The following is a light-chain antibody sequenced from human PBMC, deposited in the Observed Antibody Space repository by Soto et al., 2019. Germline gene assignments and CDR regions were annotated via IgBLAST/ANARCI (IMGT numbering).Light chain of an antibody. CDR2: AAS. CDR1: QDIAIY. V-gene: IGKV1-9*01. Sequence: IQLTQSPSSLSASVGYRVTITCRASQDIAIYLAWYQQKPGEAPKLLIYAASTLQSGVPSRFSGNGSGTDFTLTISCLQSEDFATYYCQQYYSFPWTFGQGTKVDIK. CDR3: QQYYSFPWT. J-gene: IGKJ1*01.